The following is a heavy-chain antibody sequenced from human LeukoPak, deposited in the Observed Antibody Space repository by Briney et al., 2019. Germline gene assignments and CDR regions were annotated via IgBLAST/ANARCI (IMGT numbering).Heavy chain of an antibody. V-gene: IGHV3-23*01. CDR2: ISGSGGST. CDR3: AKDLEGYYDSSGYYLDY. Sequence: PGGSLRLSCAASGFTFSSYDMSWVRQAPGKGLEWVSAISGSGGSTYYADSLKGRFTISRDNSKNTLYLQMNSLRAEDTAVYYCAKDLEGYYDSSGYYLDYWGQGTLVTVSS. D-gene: IGHD3-22*01. CDR1: GFTFSSYD. J-gene: IGHJ4*02.